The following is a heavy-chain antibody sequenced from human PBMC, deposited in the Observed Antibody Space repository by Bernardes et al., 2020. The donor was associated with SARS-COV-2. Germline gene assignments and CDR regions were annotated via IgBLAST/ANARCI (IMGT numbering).Heavy chain of an antibody. CDR1: GFTFSSYA. J-gene: IGHJ6*02. Sequence: GGSLRLSCAASGFTFSSYAMHWVRQAPGKGLEWVAVISYDGSNKYYADSVKGRFTISRDNSKNTLYLQMNSLRADDTAVYYCARGSGGRMGYYYYGMDVWGQGTTVTVSS. V-gene: IGHV3-30*01. CDR3: ARGSGGRMGYYYYGMDV. D-gene: IGHD3-10*01. CDR2: ISYDGSNK.